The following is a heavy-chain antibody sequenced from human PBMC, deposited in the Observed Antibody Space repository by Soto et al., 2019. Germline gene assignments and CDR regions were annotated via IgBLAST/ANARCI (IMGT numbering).Heavy chain of an antibody. J-gene: IGHJ6*02. CDR1: GFTFSSYA. V-gene: IGHV3-30-3*01. D-gene: IGHD4-4*01. CDR2: ISYDGSNK. CDR3: ARDDSKEAEHYYYGMDV. Sequence: GGSLRLSCAACGFTFSSYAMHWVRQAPGKGLEWVAVISYDGSNKYYADSVKGRFTISRDNSKNTLYLQMNSLRAEDTAVYYCARDDSKEAEHYYYGMDVWGQGTTVTVSS.